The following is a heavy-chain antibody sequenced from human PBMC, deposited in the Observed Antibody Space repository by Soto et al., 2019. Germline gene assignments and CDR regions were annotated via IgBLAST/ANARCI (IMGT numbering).Heavy chain of an antibody. J-gene: IGHJ4*02. CDR1: GFNFAGYG. CDR3: VRDGVGATTYFGFFDY. Sequence: GGSLRLSCAACGFNFAGYGMHWVRQAPGKGLEWVAITRHDGSNTYYADSVRGRFTISRDNSKNTLYLQMNSLTVEDTALYYCVRDGVGATTYFGFFDYWGQGVLVTVSS. CDR2: TRHDGSNT. D-gene: IGHD1-26*01. V-gene: IGHV3-30*02.